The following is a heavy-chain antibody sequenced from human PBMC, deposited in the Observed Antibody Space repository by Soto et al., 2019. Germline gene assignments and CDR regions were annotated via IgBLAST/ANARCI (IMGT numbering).Heavy chain of an antibody. J-gene: IGHJ5*01. V-gene: IGHV5-51*01. CDR3: ASLAGQEPRDQWFDS. D-gene: IGHD1-1*01. CDR1: GYSFTIYW. CDR2: IYPGDSDT. Sequence: GESLKISCKGSGYSFTIYWIGWVRQMPGRGLEWMGIIYPGDSDTRYSPSFQGQVTISVDKSITTAYLRWSSLKASDTAMYYCASLAGQEPRDQWFDSWGQGILVTVSS.